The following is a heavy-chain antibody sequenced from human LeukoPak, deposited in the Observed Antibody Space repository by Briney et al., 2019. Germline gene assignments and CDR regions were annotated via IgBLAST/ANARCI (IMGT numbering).Heavy chain of an antibody. Sequence: ASVKVSCKASGYTFTGYYMHWVRQAPGQGLEWMGWINPNSGGTNYAQKFQGRVTMTRDMSTSTVYMELSSLRSEDTAVYYCARVPTLHIAVAGITPYYFDYWGQGTLVTVSS. J-gene: IGHJ4*02. D-gene: IGHD6-19*01. CDR1: GYTFTGYY. V-gene: IGHV1-2*02. CDR2: INPNSGGT. CDR3: ARVPTLHIAVAGITPYYFDY.